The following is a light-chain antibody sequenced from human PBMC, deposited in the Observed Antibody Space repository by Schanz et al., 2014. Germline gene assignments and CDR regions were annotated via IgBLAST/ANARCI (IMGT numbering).Light chain of an antibody. J-gene: IGLJ2*01. CDR3: SSHTAITTAVV. CDR1: SSDIGNYNY. Sequence: QSALTQPASVSGTLGQSITISCTGGSSDIGNYNYVSWYQQHPAKAPKLIIYDVNKRPSGVPDRFSGSKSGNTASLTISGLQAEDEADYHCSSHTAITTAVVFGGGTKLTVL. V-gene: IGLV2-14*01. CDR2: DVN.